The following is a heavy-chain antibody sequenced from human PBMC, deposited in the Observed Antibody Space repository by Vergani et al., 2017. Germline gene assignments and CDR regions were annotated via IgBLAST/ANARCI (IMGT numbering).Heavy chain of an antibody. Sequence: QVQLVQSGAEVKKPGASVKVSCKASGYTFTSYYMHWVRQAPXQGLEWMGIINPSGGSTSYAQKFQGRVTMTRETSTSTVYMALSSLRSEDTALYYCARLGSTTEPDYYYYYGMDVWGQGTTVTVSS. D-gene: IGHD1-26*01. CDR1: GYTFTSYY. CDR2: INPSGGST. J-gene: IGHJ6*02. V-gene: IGHV1-46*01. CDR3: ARLGSTTEPDYYYYYGMDV.